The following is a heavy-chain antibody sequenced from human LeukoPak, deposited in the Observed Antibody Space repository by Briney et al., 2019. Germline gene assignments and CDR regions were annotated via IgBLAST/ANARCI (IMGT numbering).Heavy chain of an antibody. CDR3: AIGLGATSFDY. D-gene: IGHD1-26*01. CDR2: IYPGDSDT. V-gene: IGHV5-51*01. CDR1: GYIFSSYW. J-gene: IGHJ4*02. Sequence: GESLKISCKGSGYIFSSYWIGWVRQMPGKGLEWMGIIYPGDSDTRYGPSFQGQVTISADKSISTAYLQWSSLRASDTAMYYCAIGLGATSFDYWGQGTLVTVSS.